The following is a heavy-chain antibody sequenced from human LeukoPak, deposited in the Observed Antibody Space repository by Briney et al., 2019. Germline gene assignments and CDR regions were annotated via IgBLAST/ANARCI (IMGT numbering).Heavy chain of an antibody. V-gene: IGHV3-20*04. D-gene: IGHD1-26*01. Sequence: GGSLRLSCAASGFTFDDYGMSWVRQAPGKGLEWVSGINWNGGSTGYADSVKGRFTISRDNAKNSLYLQTNSLRAEDTALYYCARDRSGSYYYYYYYMDVWGKGTTVTVSS. CDR1: GFTFDDYG. J-gene: IGHJ6*03. CDR2: INWNGGST. CDR3: ARDRSGSYYYYYYYMDV.